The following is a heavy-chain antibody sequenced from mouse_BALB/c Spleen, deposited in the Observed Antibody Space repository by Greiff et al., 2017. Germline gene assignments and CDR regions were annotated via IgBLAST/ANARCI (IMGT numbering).Heavy chain of an antibody. J-gene: IGHJ1*01. CDR1: GFTFSSYT. V-gene: IGHV5-6-4*01. CDR3: TRDRYFDV. Sequence: EVKLMESGGGLVKPGGSLKLSCAASGFTFSSYTMSWVRQTPEKRLEWVATISSGGSYTYYPDSVKGRFTISRDNAKNTLYLQMSSLKSEDTAMYYCTRDRYFDVWGAGTTVTVSS. CDR2: ISSGGSYT.